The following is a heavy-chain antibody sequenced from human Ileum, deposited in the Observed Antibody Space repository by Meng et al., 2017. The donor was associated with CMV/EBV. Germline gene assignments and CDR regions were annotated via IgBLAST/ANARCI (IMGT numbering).Heavy chain of an antibody. CDR2: IYYSGST. V-gene: IGHV4-30-4*08. D-gene: IGHD2-2*01. J-gene: IGHJ2*01. CDR1: SISSGDYY. CDR3: ARSYCSGTICVGWYFDL. Sequence: SISSGDYYWSWIRQPPGKGLEWIGYIYYSGSTYYNPSLKSRVTISVDTSKNQFSLKLSSVTAADTAVYYCARSYCSGTICVGWYFDLWGRGTLVTVSS.